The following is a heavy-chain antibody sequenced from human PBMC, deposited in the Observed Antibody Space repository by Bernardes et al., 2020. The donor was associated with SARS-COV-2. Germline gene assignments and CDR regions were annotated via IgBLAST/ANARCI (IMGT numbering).Heavy chain of an antibody. J-gene: IGHJ4*02. CDR1: GFTFSNYW. Sequence: GGSLRLSRAASGFTFSNYWMHWVRQAPGKGLVWVSRINDDGSDTSYADSVKGRFSISRDNAKNTLYLQMNSLRAEDTAVYYCTRDPYQLPELFDHWGQGTQVTVSS. D-gene: IGHD2-2*01. V-gene: IGHV3-74*01. CDR3: TRDPYQLPELFDH. CDR2: INDDGSDT.